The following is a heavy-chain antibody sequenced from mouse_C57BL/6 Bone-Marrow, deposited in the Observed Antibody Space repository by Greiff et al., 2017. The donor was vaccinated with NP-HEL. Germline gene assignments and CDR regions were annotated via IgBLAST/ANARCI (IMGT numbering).Heavy chain of an antibody. D-gene: IGHD2-1*01. CDR3: ARSDGNFYFDY. Sequence: VQLQQSGAELARPGASVKMSCKASGYTFTSYTMHWVKQRPGQGLEWIGYINPSSGYTKYNQKFKDKATLTADKSSSTAYMQLSSLTSEDSAVYYCARSDGNFYFDYWGQGTTLTVSS. V-gene: IGHV1-4*01. J-gene: IGHJ2*01. CDR2: INPSSGYT. CDR1: GYTFTSYT.